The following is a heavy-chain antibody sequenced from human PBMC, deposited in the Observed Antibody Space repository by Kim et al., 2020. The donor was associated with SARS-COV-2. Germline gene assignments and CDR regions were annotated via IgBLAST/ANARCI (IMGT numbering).Heavy chain of an antibody. Sequence: SETLSLTCSVSSDSISSYYCSWIRQLPGKGLEWLGYIYYSGSTDYNPSLKSRVTISWDTSKNQFSLDLTSVTNADTAVYYCARSVGCGRWHQSDYWAQG. CDR1: SDSISSYY. CDR2: IYYSGST. J-gene: IGHJ4*02. CDR3: ARSVGCGRWHQSDY. V-gene: IGHV4-59*12. D-gene: IGHD1-26*01.